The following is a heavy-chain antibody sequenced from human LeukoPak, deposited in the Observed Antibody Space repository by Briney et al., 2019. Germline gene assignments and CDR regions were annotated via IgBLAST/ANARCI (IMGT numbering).Heavy chain of an antibody. CDR2: IRYDGSKK. J-gene: IGHJ3*02. Sequence: GESLRLSCAASGFTFSSYGMHWVRQAPGKGLEWVAFIRYDGSKKYYADSVKGRFTISRDNSKNTLYLQMNSLRAEDTAVYYCAKTLWTAVAFDIWGQGTMVTVSS. CDR1: GFTFSSYG. D-gene: IGHD3/OR15-3a*01. V-gene: IGHV3-30*02. CDR3: AKTLWTAVAFDI.